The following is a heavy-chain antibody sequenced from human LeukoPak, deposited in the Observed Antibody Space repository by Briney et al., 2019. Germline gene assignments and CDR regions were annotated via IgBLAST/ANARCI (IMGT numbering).Heavy chain of an antibody. V-gene: IGHV3-7*01. CDR2: IKEDRSEK. CDR1: GYTSSSYW. D-gene: IGHD6-19*01. Sequence: TGGSLRLSCAASGYTSSSYWMSWVRQAPGRGVEWVANIKEDRSEKYYVDSVKARFTITRDNAKNSLYLQMNSLRAEDTTVYYCARDRGSSGWYEFDYWSQGTLVTVSS. CDR3: ARDRGSSGWYEFDY. J-gene: IGHJ4*02.